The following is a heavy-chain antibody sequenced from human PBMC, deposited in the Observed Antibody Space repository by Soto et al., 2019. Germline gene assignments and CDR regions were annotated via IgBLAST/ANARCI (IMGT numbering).Heavy chain of an antibody. J-gene: IGHJ4*02. D-gene: IGHD6-13*01. CDR2: IYSGGST. CDR3: AREIAAAGNY. Sequence: GGSLRLSCAASGFTFSTFAMCWVRQAPGKGLEWVSVIYSGGSTYYADSVKGRFTISRDNSKNTLYLQMNSLRAEDTAVYYCAREIAAAGNYWGQGTVVTVSS. CDR1: GFTFSTFA. V-gene: IGHV3-66*01.